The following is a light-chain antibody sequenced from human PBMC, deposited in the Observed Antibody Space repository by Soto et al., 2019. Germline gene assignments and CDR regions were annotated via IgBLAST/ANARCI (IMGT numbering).Light chain of an antibody. CDR1: QTINRY. V-gene: IGKV1-39*01. CDR2: AAS. Sequence: IQMTQSPSSLSASVGDRVTITCRASQTINRYLSWYQQKPGKAPNLLISAASTLQAGVPSRFSGSESGTEFTLTISSLQTEDFATYYCQQTYSSPWTCGQGTKVEIK. J-gene: IGKJ1*01. CDR3: QQTYSSPWT.